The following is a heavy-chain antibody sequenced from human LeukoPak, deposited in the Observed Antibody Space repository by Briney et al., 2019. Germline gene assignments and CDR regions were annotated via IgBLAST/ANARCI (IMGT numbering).Heavy chain of an antibody. J-gene: IGHJ4*02. Sequence: PSETLSLTCTVPGGSISSYYWSWIRQPPGKGLEWIGYIYYSGSTNYNPSLKSRVTISVDMSKNQFSLKLSSVTAADTAVYYCARGGRPDYYDSTGAFDYWGQGTLVTVSS. CDR1: GGSISSYY. CDR2: IYYSGST. CDR3: ARGGRPDYYDSTGAFDY. V-gene: IGHV4-59*01. D-gene: IGHD3-22*01.